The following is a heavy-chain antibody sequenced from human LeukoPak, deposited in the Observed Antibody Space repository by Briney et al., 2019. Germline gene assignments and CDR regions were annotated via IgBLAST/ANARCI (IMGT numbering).Heavy chain of an antibody. CDR1: GGSISSYY. CDR3: TRGAVAGKMSWFAP. D-gene: IGHD6-19*01. V-gene: IGHV4-59*01. J-gene: IGHJ5*02. CDR2: IYYSGST. Sequence: PSETLSLTCTVSGGSISSYYWTWIRQPPGKGLEWIGYIYYSGSTDYNPSLKSRVTISIDTSKNQFSLRLSSVTAADTAVYYCTRGAVAGKMSWFAPWGQETLVTVSS.